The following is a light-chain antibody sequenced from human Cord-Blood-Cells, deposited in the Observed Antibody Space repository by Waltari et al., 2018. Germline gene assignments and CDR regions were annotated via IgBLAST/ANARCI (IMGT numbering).Light chain of an antibody. Sequence: QSALTQPASVSGSPGQSITISCTGTSSDVGGYNYVSWYQQHPGQPPKLMIYDVSNRPSGVSNRFSGSKSGNTASLTISGLQAEDEADYYCSSYTSSSTVVFGGGTKLTVL. CDR2: DVS. J-gene: IGLJ2*01. CDR3: SSYTSSSTVV. V-gene: IGLV2-14*01. CDR1: SSDVGGYNY.